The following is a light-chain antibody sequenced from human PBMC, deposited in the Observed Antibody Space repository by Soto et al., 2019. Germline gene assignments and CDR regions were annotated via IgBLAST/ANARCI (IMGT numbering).Light chain of an antibody. CDR2: KAS. CDR1: QSISSW. J-gene: IGKJ4*01. CDR3: QQYEDYPLT. V-gene: IGKV1-5*03. Sequence: DIQLTQSPSTLSASVGDRVTITCRASQSISSWFAWYQQKPGKAPKLLVYKASSLESGVPSSFSGSGSGTEFTLTISTLQPDDFATYYCQQYEDYPLTFGGGTKVEI.